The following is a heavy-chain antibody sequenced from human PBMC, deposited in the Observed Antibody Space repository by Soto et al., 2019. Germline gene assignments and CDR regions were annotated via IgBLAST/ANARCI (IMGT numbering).Heavy chain of an antibody. Sequence: QVQLVQSGAEVKKPGSSVKVSCTASGGTFSSYAISWVRQAPGQGLEWMGGIIPIFGTANYAQKFQGRVTITADESTSTAYMELSSLRSDDTAVYYCASAAGTSPDYYYYGMDVWGQGTTVTVSS. V-gene: IGHV1-69*01. D-gene: IGHD6-13*01. CDR3: ASAAGTSPDYYYYGMDV. J-gene: IGHJ6*02. CDR1: GGTFSSYA. CDR2: IIPIFGTA.